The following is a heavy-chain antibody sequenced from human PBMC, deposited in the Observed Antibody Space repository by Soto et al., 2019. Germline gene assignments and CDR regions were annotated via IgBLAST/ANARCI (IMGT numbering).Heavy chain of an antibody. CDR2: INPSSGST. D-gene: IGHD3-3*01. Sequence: ASVKVSCKASGYTFTGYYMHWVRQAPGRGLEWMGWINPSSGSTKYSQKFQGRVIMTRDTSVSTAYMELRRLRSDDTAVYYCARVSITILIVAQSWGQGPSVTVSS. CDR3: ARVSITILIVAQS. CDR1: GYTFTGYY. J-gene: IGHJ5*01. V-gene: IGHV1-2*02.